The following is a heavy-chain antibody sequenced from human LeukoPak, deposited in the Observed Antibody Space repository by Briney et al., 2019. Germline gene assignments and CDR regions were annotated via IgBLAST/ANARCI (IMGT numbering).Heavy chain of an antibody. CDR2: IDQGGSVR. CDR1: GFSFRTYW. CDR3: ARDPESSSFDL. V-gene: IGHV3-7*01. D-gene: IGHD6-13*01. J-gene: IGHJ4*02. Sequence: GGSLRLSCAASGFSFRTYWMSWVRRTPEKGLEFVANIDQGGSVRNYMDSLKGRCTISRDNAKKSLYLELNSLEADDTAVYYCARDPESSSFDLWGRGALVTVSS.